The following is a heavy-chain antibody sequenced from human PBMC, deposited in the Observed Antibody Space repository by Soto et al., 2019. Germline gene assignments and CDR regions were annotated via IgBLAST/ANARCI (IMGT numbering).Heavy chain of an antibody. Sequence: PGGALRVSFAASGFSFSNNGMHWVRQAPSKGLEWVAIISYYESKKYYADSVKVRFTISRHNSKNTLYLQMNSLRVEDTAAYYCAKDRVESGLGEIDYWGQGTLVTVFS. V-gene: IGHV3-30*18. CDR1: GFSFSNNG. J-gene: IGHJ4*02. CDR3: AKDRVESGLGEIDY. CDR2: ISYYESKK. D-gene: IGHD3-16*01.